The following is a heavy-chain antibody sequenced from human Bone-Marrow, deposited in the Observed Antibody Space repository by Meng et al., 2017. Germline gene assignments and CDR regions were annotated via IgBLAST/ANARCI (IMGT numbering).Heavy chain of an antibody. J-gene: IGHJ5*02. CDR2: IYYSGST. D-gene: IGHD5-12*01. CDR1: GGSISSYY. CDR3: ARNFWGGYDYNWFDP. V-gene: IGHV4-59*01. Sequence: GSLRLSCTVSGGSISSYYWSWIRQPSGKGLEWIGYIYYSGSTNYNPSLKSRVTISVDTSKNQFSLKLSSVTAADTAVYYCARNFWGGYDYNWFDPWGQGTLVTVSS.